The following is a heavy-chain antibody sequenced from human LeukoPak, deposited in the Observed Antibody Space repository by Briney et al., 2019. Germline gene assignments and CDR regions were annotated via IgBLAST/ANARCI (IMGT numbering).Heavy chain of an antibody. CDR3: VHYLVTGDVGFDS. CDR2: IYGSDNQ. J-gene: IGHJ4*02. Sequence: SGPTLVKPTQTLTLTCTFSGFSLSTHDVAVGWFRQPPGKALEWLALIYGSDNQHYTPSLKSMLSMTKDTSKNQVVLTMANMDTEDTATYYCVHYLVTGDVGFDSWGQGTLVTVSS. D-gene: IGHD7-27*01. CDR1: GFSLSTHDVA. V-gene: IGHV2-5*01.